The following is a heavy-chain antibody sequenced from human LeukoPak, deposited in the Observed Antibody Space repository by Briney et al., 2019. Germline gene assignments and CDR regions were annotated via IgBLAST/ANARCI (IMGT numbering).Heavy chain of an antibody. D-gene: IGHD1-1*01. J-gene: IGHJ4*02. CDR3: GRDWKLDY. CDR2: ISDDGGDR. V-gene: IGHV3-23*01. CDR1: GFTFNDYP. Sequence: GGSLRLSCAASGFTFNDYPMSWVRQAPGKGLEGVSAISDDGGDRKYAVSVKGRFTISRDNSKNTLYLHMNSLRAEDTAIYYCGRDWKLDYWGQETLVTVSS.